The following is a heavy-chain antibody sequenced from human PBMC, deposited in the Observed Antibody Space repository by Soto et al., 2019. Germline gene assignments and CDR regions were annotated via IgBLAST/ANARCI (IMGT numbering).Heavy chain of an antibody. CDR1: GFSLTTSGMG. Sequence: SGPTLVNPTQTLTLTCTFSGFSLTTSGMGVGWIRQPPGRALEWLALIYWDDDKRYSPSLKSRLTITKDTSKNQVVLTMTNMDPVDTATYYCAHRPSYCSGGSCCSGFDYWGQGTLVTVS. J-gene: IGHJ4*02. CDR2: IYWDDDK. D-gene: IGHD2-15*01. V-gene: IGHV2-5*02. CDR3: AHRPSYCSGGSCCSGFDY.